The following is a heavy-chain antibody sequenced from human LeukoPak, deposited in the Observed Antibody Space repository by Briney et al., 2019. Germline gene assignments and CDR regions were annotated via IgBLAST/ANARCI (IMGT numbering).Heavy chain of an antibody. Sequence: ASVKVSCKASGYTFTGYYMHWVRQAPGQGLEWMGWINPNSGGTNYAQKFQGRVTMTRDTSISTAYMELSRLRSDDTAVYYCAREPPGSSWYSEYAFDIWGQGTMVTVSS. D-gene: IGHD6-13*01. CDR2: INPNSGGT. CDR3: AREPPGSSWYSEYAFDI. CDR1: GYTFTGYY. V-gene: IGHV1-2*02. J-gene: IGHJ3*02.